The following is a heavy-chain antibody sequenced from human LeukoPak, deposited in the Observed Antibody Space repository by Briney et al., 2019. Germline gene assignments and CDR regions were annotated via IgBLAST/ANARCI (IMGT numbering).Heavy chain of an antibody. V-gene: IGHV4-61*01. J-gene: IGHJ4*02. CDR1: GDSVSSGRYY. Sequence: SETLSLTCTVSGDSVSSGRYYWSWIRQPPGKGLEWIGYIYYSGSTNYNPSLKSRVTISVDTSKNQFSLKLSSVTAADTAVYYCAAVVDTAMVNPFDYWGQGTLVTVSS. D-gene: IGHD5-18*01. CDR3: AAVVDTAMVNPFDY. CDR2: IYYSGST.